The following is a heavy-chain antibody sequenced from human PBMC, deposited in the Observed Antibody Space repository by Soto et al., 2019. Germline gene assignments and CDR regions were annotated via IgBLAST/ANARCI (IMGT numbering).Heavy chain of an antibody. Sequence: QVQLVQSGAEVKKPGSSVKVSCKASEGTFSSYAISWVRQAPGPGLEWMGGIIPIFGTANYAQKFQGRVTITADESTSTACMELSSLRSEDTAVYYCASYYDSRGPLCYWGQGTLVTVSS. CDR2: IIPIFGTA. CDR1: EGTFSSYA. CDR3: ASYYDSRGPLCY. V-gene: IGHV1-69*01. D-gene: IGHD3-22*01. J-gene: IGHJ4*02.